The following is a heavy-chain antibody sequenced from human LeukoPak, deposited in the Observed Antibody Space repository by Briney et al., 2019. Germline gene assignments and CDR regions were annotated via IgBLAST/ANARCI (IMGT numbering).Heavy chain of an antibody. CDR2: IENDGSGT. J-gene: IGHJ4*02. D-gene: IGHD3-3*01. CDR3: ARETYYDFWSGYYRDYFHY. V-gene: IGHV3-74*03. Sequence: PGGSLRLSCAVSGFTFSGYWMHWVRKAPGKGLVWVSRIENDGSGTMYADSVEGRFTISRDNAKNSLYLQMNSLRAEDTAVYYCARETYYDFWSGYYRDYFHYWGQGTLVTVSS. CDR1: GFTFSGYW.